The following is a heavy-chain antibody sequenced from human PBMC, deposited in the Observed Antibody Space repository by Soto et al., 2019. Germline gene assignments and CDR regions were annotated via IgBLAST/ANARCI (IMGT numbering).Heavy chain of an antibody. CDR1: GGSISSYY. J-gene: IGHJ6*02. Sequence: SETLSLTCTVSGGSISSYYWSWIRQPAGKGLEWIGRTYTSGSTNYNPSLKSRVTMSVDTSKNQFSLKLSSVTAADTAVYYCARVGGYYDFWSGRYYYYGMDVWGQGTTVTVSS. CDR2: TYTSGST. D-gene: IGHD3-3*01. V-gene: IGHV4-4*07. CDR3: ARVGGYYDFWSGRYYYYGMDV.